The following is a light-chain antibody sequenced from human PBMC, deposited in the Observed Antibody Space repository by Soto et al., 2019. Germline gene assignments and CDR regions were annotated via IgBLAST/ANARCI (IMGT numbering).Light chain of an antibody. CDR1: SSNIGGNS. Sequence: QSVLTQPPSVSAAPGQKVTISCSGSSSNIGGNSVSWYQQLPGTAPKLLIYDDNKRPSGIPDRFSGSKSGTSATLGITGFQTWDEADYYCRSWDSSLSAHVFGTGPKFTVL. J-gene: IGLJ1*01. CDR3: RSWDSSLSAHV. CDR2: DDN. V-gene: IGLV1-51*01.